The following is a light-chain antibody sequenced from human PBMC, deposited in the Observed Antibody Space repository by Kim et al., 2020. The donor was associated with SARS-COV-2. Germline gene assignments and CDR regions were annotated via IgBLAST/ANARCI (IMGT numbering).Light chain of an antibody. CDR1: ALPKQY. V-gene: IGLV3-25*03. J-gene: IGLJ2*01. CDR2: KDS. CDR3: QSADSSGTYVV. Sequence: PGQTARITGSGDALPKQYAYWYQQKPGQAPVLVIYKDSERPSGIPERFSGSSSGTTVTLTISGVQAEDEADYYCQSADSSGTYVVFGGGTQLTVL.